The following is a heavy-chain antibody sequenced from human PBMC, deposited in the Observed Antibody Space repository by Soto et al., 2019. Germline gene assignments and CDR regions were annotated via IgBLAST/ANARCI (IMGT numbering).Heavy chain of an antibody. J-gene: IGHJ6*02. Sequence: SETLSLTCAVYGGSFSGYYWSWIRQPPGKGLEWIGEINHSGSTNYNPSLKIRVTISVDTSKNQFSLKLSSVTAADTAVYYCARRTAMVRGGGMDVWGQGTTVTVSS. CDR1: GGSFSGYY. V-gene: IGHV4-34*01. CDR2: INHSGST. CDR3: ARRTAMVRGGGMDV. D-gene: IGHD3-10*01.